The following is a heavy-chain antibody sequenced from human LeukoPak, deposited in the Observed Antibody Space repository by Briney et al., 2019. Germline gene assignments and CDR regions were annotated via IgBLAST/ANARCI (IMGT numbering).Heavy chain of an antibody. CDR1: GFTFSNYE. V-gene: IGHV3-48*03. CDR3: ATVTVYGV. D-gene: IGHD2-8*01. J-gene: IGHJ4*02. Sequence: PGGSLRLSCAASGFTFSNYEMNWVRQAPGKGLEWISYISSSGSLIYYSDSVKGRFTISRDNAKNPLYLHMNSLRAEDTAVYYCATVTVYGVWGQGTLVTVSS. CDR2: ISSSGSLI.